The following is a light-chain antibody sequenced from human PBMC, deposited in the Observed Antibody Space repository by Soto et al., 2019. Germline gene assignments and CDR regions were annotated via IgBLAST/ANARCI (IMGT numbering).Light chain of an antibody. CDR3: QQYRSWPRT. CDR1: QSVDIN. V-gene: IGKV3-15*01. J-gene: IGKJ1*01. Sequence: EIVLTQSPATLSVSPGEIVTLYFSASQSVDINLAWYQQTPGQAPRLLIYGASTRATDMPGRFSGRGAGAEFTLTISSLQSEDFAVYYCQQYRSWPRTFGQGTKVDIK. CDR2: GAS.